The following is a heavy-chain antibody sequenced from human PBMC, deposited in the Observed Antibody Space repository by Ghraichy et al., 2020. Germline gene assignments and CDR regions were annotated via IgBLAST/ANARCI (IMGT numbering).Heavy chain of an antibody. CDR3: TRANNGYDFVLDY. J-gene: IGHJ4*02. CDR2: IRTKTYGGET. Sequence: GESLNISCTASGFTFGDYALSWFRQAPGKGLEWVSFIRTKTYGGETQYAASVRGRFTISRDDSKSIAYLQMNSLKTEDTGIYYCTRANNGYDFVLDYWGQGTLVTVSS. CDR1: GFTFGDYA. D-gene: IGHD5-12*01. V-gene: IGHV3-49*03.